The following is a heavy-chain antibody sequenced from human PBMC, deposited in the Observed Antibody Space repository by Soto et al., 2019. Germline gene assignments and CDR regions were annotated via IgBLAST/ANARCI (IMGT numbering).Heavy chain of an antibody. Sequence: ASETLSLTCAVYGGSFSGYYWSWIRQPPGKGLEWIGEINHSGSTNYNPSLKSRVTISVDTSKNQFSLKLSSVTAADTAVYYCARGVGSSWYGIRSYYYYGMDVWGQGTTVT. V-gene: IGHV4-34*01. CDR3: ARGVGSSWYGIRSYYYYGMDV. CDR1: GGSFSGYY. J-gene: IGHJ6*02. CDR2: INHSGST. D-gene: IGHD6-13*01.